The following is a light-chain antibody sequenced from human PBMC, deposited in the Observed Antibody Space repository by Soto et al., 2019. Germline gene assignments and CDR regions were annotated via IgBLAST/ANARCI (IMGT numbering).Light chain of an antibody. CDR1: QTINNN. Sequence: DIQMTQSPSSLSASVGDRVTITCRASQTINNNLNWYQQKPGKAPKALIYTASSLQSGVPSRFSGSGSGTDFTLTSSSLQPEDFATDYCHQSDIIPRTLGQGTKVEI. CDR2: TAS. CDR3: HQSDIIPRT. V-gene: IGKV1-39*01. J-gene: IGKJ1*01.